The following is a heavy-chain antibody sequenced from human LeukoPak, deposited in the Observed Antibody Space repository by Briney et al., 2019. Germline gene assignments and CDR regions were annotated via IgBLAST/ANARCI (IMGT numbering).Heavy chain of an antibody. J-gene: IGHJ6*02. CDR2: IQSDGNEK. CDR3: ARDSAVATYYGVDV. V-gene: IGHV3-7*01. D-gene: IGHD6-19*01. CDR1: GFTFRDYW. Sequence: PGGSLRLSCGASGFTFRDYWMSGVRQAPGKGLEWVANIQSDGNEKNYIDSVQGRFTISRDNAKTSLYLQMNSLRAEDTAVYYCARDSAVATYYGVDVWGQGTTVTVSS.